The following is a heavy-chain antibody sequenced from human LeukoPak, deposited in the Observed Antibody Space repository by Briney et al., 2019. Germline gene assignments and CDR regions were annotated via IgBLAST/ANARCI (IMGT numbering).Heavy chain of an antibody. CDR2: ISGSGGST. D-gene: IGHD2-21*02. V-gene: IGHV3-23*01. CDR3: AKDLRAYCGGDCYSSSDLDY. Sequence: GGSLRLSCAASGFTFSSYAMHWVRQAPGKGLEWVSAISGSGGSTYYADSVKGRFTISRDNSKNTLYMQMNSLRAEDTAVYYCAKDLRAYCGGDCYSSSDLDYWGQGTLVTVSS. CDR1: GFTFSSYA. J-gene: IGHJ4*02.